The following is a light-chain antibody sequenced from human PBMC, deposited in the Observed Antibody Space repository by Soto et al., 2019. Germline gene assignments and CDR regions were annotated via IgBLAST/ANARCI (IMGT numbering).Light chain of an antibody. CDR1: SSDVGGHNY. J-gene: IGLJ1*01. CDR2: DVS. V-gene: IGLV2-14*03. Sequence: QSALTQPASVSGSPGQSITISCTGTSSDVGGHNYVSWYQHHPGKAPKLMIFDVSNRPSGVSNRFSGSKSGNTASLTISGLQAEDEADYYCSSYTTSSTVYVFGTGTKLTVL. CDR3: SSYTTSSTVYV.